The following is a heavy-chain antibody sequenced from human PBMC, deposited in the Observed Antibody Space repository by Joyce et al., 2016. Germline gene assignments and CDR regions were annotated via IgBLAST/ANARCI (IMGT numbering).Heavy chain of an antibody. V-gene: IGHV4-4*02. CDR2: IFHSGTT. Sequence: QVQLQESGPGLVKPSGTLSLTCAVSGGSISTSYWWRWVRQPPGKGLEWIGKIFHSGTTNYNASLKSRVTMSVDKARNQFSLNLISVTAADTAVYYCARTYDFVSDFFDYWGQGSLVTVSS. CDR3: ARTYDFVSDFFDY. J-gene: IGHJ4*02. D-gene: IGHD3/OR15-3a*01. CDR1: GGSISTSYW.